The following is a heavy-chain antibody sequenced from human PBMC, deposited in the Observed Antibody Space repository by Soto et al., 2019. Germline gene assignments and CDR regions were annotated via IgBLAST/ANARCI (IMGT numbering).Heavy chain of an antibody. V-gene: IGHV2-5*02. Sequence: QVTLKESGPTLVKPTQTLTLTCTFSGFSLSTTGVAVGWIRQPPGKALEWLAVIYWDDDKSYTPSLKNRLSLTMDPSKNQVVLTMTNVDPADAATYYCAHRPATMAGKQWFDHWGQGTLVTVSS. D-gene: IGHD3-10*01. CDR2: IYWDDDK. CDR3: AHRPATMAGKQWFDH. CDR1: GFSLSTTGVA. J-gene: IGHJ5*02.